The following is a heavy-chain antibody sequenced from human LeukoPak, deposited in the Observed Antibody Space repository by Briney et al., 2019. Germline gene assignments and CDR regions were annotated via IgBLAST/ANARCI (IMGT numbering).Heavy chain of an antibody. CDR1: GGSFSGYY. J-gene: IGHJ6*03. CDR2: INHSGST. V-gene: IGHV4-34*01. Sequence: SETLSLTCAVYGGSFSGYYWSWIRQPPGKGLEWIGEINHSGSTNYNPSLKSRVTISVDTSKNQFSPKLSSVTAADAAVYYCASGYCSSTSCRRPLYYYYYMDVWGKGTTVTVSS. CDR3: ASGYCSSTSCRRPLYYYYYMDV. D-gene: IGHD2-2*01.